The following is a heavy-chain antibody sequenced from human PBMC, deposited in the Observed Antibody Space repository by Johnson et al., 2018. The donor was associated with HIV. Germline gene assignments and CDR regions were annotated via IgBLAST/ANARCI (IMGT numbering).Heavy chain of an antibody. V-gene: IGHV3-64*01. J-gene: IGHJ3*02. D-gene: IGHD4/OR15-4a*01. CDR1: GFTFRNCE. CDR3: TRRCDYAQGFDI. Sequence: VQLVESGGGLNRPGGSLRPSCAASGFTFRNCEMHWVRQAPGKGLEYVTGFSDDGETTYYANSVKGRVTISRDNSKSNLYLQMGRLRSEDTAMYYVTRRCDYAQGFDIWGRVTLVTVSS. CDR2: FSDDGETT.